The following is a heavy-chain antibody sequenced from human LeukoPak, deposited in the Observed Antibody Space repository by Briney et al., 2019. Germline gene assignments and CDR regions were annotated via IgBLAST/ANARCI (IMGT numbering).Heavy chain of an antibody. V-gene: IGHV4-39*07. D-gene: IGHD2-21*02. CDR1: GGSISSSSYY. J-gene: IGHJ5*02. Sequence: ASETLSLTCTVSGGSISSSSYYWGWIRQPPGKGLEWIGSIYYSGSTYYNPSLKSRVTISVDTSKNQFSLKLSSVTAADTAVYYCAREEDCGGDCSTNWFDPWGQGTLVTVSS. CDR2: IYYSGST. CDR3: AREEDCGGDCSTNWFDP.